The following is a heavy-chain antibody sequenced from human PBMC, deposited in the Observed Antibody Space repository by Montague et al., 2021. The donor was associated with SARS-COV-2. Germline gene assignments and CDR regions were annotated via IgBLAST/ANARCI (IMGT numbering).Heavy chain of an antibody. V-gene: IGHV2-5*02. D-gene: IGHD3-22*01. CDR1: GFSLSISGVG. Sequence: PPLVKPTQTLTLTCTFSGFSLSISGVGVGWIRQPPGKALEWLALIYWDDDKRYSPSLKSRLTITKDTSKNQVVLTMTNMDPVDTATYYCAHSRYYYYDSSGYRVYYFDYWGQGTLVTVSS. J-gene: IGHJ4*02. CDR2: IYWDDDK. CDR3: AHSRYYYYDSSGYRVYYFDY.